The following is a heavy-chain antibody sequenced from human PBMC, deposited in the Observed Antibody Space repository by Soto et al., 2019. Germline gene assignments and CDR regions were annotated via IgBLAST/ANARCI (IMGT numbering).Heavy chain of an antibody. J-gene: IGHJ3*02. CDR1: GFTFSSYW. Sequence: GGSLRLSCAASGFTFSSYWMHWVRQAPGKGLVWVSRVKGDGSDTTCADSVKGRFTISRDNTKNTLYLQMNSLRPEDTAVYYCARAQWLADDAFDIWGHGTMVTGSS. CDR3: ARAQWLADDAFDI. V-gene: IGHV3-74*01. CDR2: VKGDGSDT. D-gene: IGHD6-19*01.